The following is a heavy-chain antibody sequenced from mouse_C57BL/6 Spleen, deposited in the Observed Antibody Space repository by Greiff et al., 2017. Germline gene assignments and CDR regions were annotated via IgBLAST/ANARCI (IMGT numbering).Heavy chain of an antibody. CDR1: GYTFTSYD. J-gene: IGHJ1*03. Sequence: QVQLQQSGPELVKPGASVKLSCKASGYTFTSYDINWVKQRPGQGLEWIGWIYPRDGSTKYNEKFKGKATLTVDTSSSTAYMELHSLTSEDSAVYFCARSGVYGNPYWYFDVWGTGTTVTVSS. CDR2: IYPRDGST. CDR3: ARSGVYGNPYWYFDV. D-gene: IGHD2-1*01. V-gene: IGHV1-85*01.